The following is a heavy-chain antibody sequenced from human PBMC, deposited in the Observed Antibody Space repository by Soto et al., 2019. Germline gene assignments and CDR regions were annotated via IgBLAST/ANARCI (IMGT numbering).Heavy chain of an antibody. J-gene: IGHJ6*02. CDR3: AVGGNYLSMDV. D-gene: IGHD4-4*01. CDR1: GYTFTSYY. CDR2: INPDGGGT. V-gene: IGHV1-46*01. Sequence: QVQLVQSGAEVKKPGVSVKVSCKASGYTFTSYYMHWVRLAPGQGLEWMGIINPDGGGTSYAQKFQGRVIMTRDTSTSTVFMDMSSLRSEDTAVYYCAVGGNYLSMDVWGQGTTVTVSS.